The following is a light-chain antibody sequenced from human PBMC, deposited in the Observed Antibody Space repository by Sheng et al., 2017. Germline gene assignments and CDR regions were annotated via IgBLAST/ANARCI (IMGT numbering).Light chain of an antibody. CDR3: QQYLSTPYT. J-gene: IGKJ2*01. Sequence: DIQMTQSPSSLSASVGDRVTITCQASQDIDNHLNWYQQKPGKAPKLLISAASTLHSGVPSRFSGSGSGTDFTLTISSLQPEDFATYFCQQYLSTPYTFGQGTKLEIK. CDR1: QDIDNH. V-gene: IGKV1-39*01. CDR2: AAS.